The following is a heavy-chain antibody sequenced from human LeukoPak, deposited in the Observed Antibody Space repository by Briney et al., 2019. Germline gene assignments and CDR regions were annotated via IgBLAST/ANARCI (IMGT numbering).Heavy chain of an antibody. CDR2: NNSDGSST. CDR1: GFIFSSCW. J-gene: IGHJ4*02. D-gene: IGHD4-17*01. V-gene: IGHV3-74*01. CDR3: ARDYDTKPTVTTKRDY. Sequence: GGSLSLSCAASGFIFSSCWMHWVRHAPGKGLVWVSRNNSDGSSTSDADSVKGRCTVARDNPKNTLYLQMNSLRAEDTAVYRCARDYDTKPTVTTKRDYWGEGTLVTVSS.